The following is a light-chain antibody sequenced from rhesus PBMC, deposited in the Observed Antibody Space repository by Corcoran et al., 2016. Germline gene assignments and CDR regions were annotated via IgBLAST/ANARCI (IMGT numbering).Light chain of an antibody. CDR2: KAS. CDR3: QQYNSARFT. Sequence: DIQMTQSPSSLSASVGDRVIITRRASQGISSWLAWYQQKPGKALNLLIYKASSLQSGVPSRLSGSGSGTDFTQHNNNLQPEDFTAYYGQQYNSARFTFGRGAKLDIK. CDR1: QGISSW. V-gene: IGKV1-21*01. J-gene: IGKJ3*01.